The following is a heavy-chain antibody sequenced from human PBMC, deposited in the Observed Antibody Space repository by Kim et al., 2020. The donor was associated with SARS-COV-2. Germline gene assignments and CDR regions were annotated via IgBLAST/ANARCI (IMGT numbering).Heavy chain of an antibody. D-gene: IGHD2-15*01. J-gene: IGHJ4*02. CDR3: AREGCEV. CDR1: GFTFSSYS. Sequence: GGSLRLSCAASGFTFSSYSMNWVRQAPGEGLEWVSYISSSSSTIFYADSVKGRFTISRDNAKNSLYLQMNSLRAEDTAVYYCAREGCEVWGQGTLVTVSS. CDR2: ISSSSSTI. V-gene: IGHV3-48*04.